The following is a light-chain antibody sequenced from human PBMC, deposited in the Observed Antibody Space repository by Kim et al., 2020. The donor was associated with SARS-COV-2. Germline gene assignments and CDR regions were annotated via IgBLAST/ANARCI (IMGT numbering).Light chain of an antibody. Sequence: ISSYLAWYQQRPGEAPKLLINTASTLQSGVPSRFSGSGSGTDFTLTISSLQPEDFATYYCQQFNSYPFAFGQGTKLEIK. J-gene: IGKJ2*01. CDR2: TAS. CDR1: ISSY. CDR3: QQFNSYPFA. V-gene: IGKV1-9*01.